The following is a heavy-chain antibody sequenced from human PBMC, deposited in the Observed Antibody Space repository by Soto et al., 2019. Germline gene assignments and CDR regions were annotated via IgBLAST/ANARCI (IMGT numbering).Heavy chain of an antibody. D-gene: IGHD5-12*01. CDR3: TSQGYSSFVNSSPF. J-gene: IGHJ4*02. CDR2: IKGKIDAGTT. CDR1: GFTCSNAW. V-gene: IGHV3-15*07. Sequence: GGSLRLSCAASGFTCSNAWLNWVLQAPGKGLEWVGRIKGKIDAGTTDYAAPVKGRFTISRDGSKNTLYLQMNSLNTEDPAVYYCTSQGYSSFVNSSPFWGQGTLVTVSS.